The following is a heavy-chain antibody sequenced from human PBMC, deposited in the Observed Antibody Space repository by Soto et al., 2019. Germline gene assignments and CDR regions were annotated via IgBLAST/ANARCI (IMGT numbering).Heavy chain of an antibody. V-gene: IGHV3-33*01. J-gene: IGHJ3*02. CDR3: ARDITYYYDSSGFQPPKLAWFRAFDI. CDR1: GLTFSSYG. CDR2: IWYSRSNK. Sequence: VGSLTLSCAASGLTFSSYGMHWVRQAPGKGLELVAVIWYSRSNKYYADSVKGRFTISRDNAKNSLYLQMNSLRAEDTAVYYCARDITYYYDSSGFQPPKLAWFRAFDIWGQGTMVTVSS. D-gene: IGHD3-22*01.